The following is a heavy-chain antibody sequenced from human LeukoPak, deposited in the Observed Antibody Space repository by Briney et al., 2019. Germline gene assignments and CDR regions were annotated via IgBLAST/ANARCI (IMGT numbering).Heavy chain of an antibody. Sequence: QTGGSLRLSCAASGFTFGSYAMSWVRQAPGKGLEWVSAISGIGGSTYYADSVKGRFTISRDNSKHTLYLQTSSLRVEDTAVYHCAKLKESYFYMDVWGKGTTVSISS. CDR3: AKLKESYFYMDV. V-gene: IGHV3-23*01. D-gene: IGHD3-10*01. CDR2: ISGIGGST. J-gene: IGHJ6*03. CDR1: GFTFGSYA.